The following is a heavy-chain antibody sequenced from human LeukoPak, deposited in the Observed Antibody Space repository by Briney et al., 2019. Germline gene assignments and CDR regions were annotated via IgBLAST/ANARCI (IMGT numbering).Heavy chain of an antibody. CDR2: ISYDGSNK. J-gene: IGHJ4*02. CDR1: GFTFSSYA. Sequence: PGRSLRLSCAASGFTFSSYAMHWVRQAPGKGLEWVAVISYDGSNKYYADSVKGRFTISRDNSKNTLYLQMNSLGAEDTAVYYCAKDSAPDIVVAESGYFDYWGQGTLVTVSS. V-gene: IGHV3-30-3*01. CDR3: AKDSAPDIVVAESGYFDY. D-gene: IGHD2-2*01.